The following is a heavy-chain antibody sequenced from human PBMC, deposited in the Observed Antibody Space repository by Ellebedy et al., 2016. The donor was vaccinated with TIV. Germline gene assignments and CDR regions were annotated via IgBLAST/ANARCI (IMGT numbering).Heavy chain of an antibody. D-gene: IGHD1-26*01. J-gene: IGHJ4*02. CDR1: GFTFSRNW. Sequence: PGGSLRLSCAASGFTFSRNWMHWVRQAPGKGLVRVSRINNDGRSTTYADSVKGRFTISRDNAKNTLYLQMNSLRAEDTAVYYCVRDGIVGGTTEYYFDYWGQGTLVTVSS. CDR3: VRDGIVGGTTEYYFDY. V-gene: IGHV3-74*03. CDR2: INNDGRST.